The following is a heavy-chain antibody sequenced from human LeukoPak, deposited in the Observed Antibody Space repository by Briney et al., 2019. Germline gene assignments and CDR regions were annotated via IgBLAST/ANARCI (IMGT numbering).Heavy chain of an antibody. D-gene: IGHD3-16*02. V-gene: IGHV4-39*01. Sequence: SSETLSLTCPVSGDTVNTRRYYWGWIRQPPGKGLEWIGSIYHSGSTYYEPSLRSRVTISIDTSRNQFSPNLTSVTTADTALYFCARRDIVKGGFDYWGQGTLVTVSS. J-gene: IGHJ4*02. CDR3: ARRDIVKGGFDY. CDR2: IYHSGST. CDR1: GDTVNTRRYY.